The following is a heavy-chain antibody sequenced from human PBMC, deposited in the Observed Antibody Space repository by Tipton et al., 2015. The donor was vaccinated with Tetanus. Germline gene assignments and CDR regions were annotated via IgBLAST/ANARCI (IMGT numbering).Heavy chain of an antibody. J-gene: IGHJ4*02. Sequence: TLSLTCTVSGGSVRSGSYYWNWIRQSPGKGLERLGYISYSGSTNSNYSLKSRITISQDTSKNQFSLKLTSVTAADTAVYYCARDDGYTGLHSWGQGAVVAVST. V-gene: IGHV4-61*01. D-gene: IGHD5-24*01. CDR2: ISYSGST. CDR1: GGSVRSGSYY. CDR3: ARDDGYTGLHS.